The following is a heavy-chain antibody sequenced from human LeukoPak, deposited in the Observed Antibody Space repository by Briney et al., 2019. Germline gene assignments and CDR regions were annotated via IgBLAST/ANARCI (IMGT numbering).Heavy chain of an antibody. CDR1: GFTFSSYA. CDR3: TKGSRGWEYGYHDY. V-gene: IGHV3-23*01. Sequence: GGSLRLSCAASGFTFSSYAISWVRQAPGKGLEWVSAISGSGVNTFYADSVKGRFTISRDISKNTLYLQMNSLRAEDTAIYYCTKGSRGWEYGYHDYWGQGTLVTVSS. D-gene: IGHD5-18*01. CDR2: ISGSGVNT. J-gene: IGHJ4*02.